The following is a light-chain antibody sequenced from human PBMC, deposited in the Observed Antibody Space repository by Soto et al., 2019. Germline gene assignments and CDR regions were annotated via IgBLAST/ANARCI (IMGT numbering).Light chain of an antibody. J-gene: IGLJ1*01. CDR3: SSYTSGSTLYV. CDR1: SSDVGTYDY. CDR2: EVA. Sequence: QSVLTQPASVSGSPGQSITISCTGTSSDVGTYDYLSWYQQYPGKAPKLIIYEVADRPSGVSNRFSGSKSGNTASLTISGLQAEDEADYYCSSYTSGSTLYVFGTGTKVTVL. V-gene: IGLV2-14*01.